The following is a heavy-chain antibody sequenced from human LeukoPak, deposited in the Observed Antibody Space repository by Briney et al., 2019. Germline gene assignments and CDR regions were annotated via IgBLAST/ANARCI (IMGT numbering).Heavy chain of an antibody. CDR2: INHSGST. CDR1: GGSFSGYY. V-gene: IGHV4-34*01. CDR3: ARQIQSLWLVWFDP. Sequence: SETLSLTCSVYGGSFSGYYWSWIRQPPGKGLEWIGEINHSGSTNYNPSLKSRVTISVDTSKNQFSLKLSSVTAADTAVYYCARQIQSLWLVWFDPWGQGTLVTVSS. J-gene: IGHJ5*02. D-gene: IGHD6-19*01.